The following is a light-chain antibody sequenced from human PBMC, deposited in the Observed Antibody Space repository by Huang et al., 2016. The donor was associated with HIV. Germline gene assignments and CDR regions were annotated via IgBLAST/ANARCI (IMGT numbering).Light chain of an antibody. J-gene: IGKJ3*01. CDR1: QMVSSN. V-gene: IGKV3-15*01. Sequence: EIVMTQSPATLSVSPGERATLPFRASQMVSSNLAWYQQNPGQAPRLLIDGASTRATGITARFSGSGSGTEFTLTISSLQSEDFAVYYCQQYNNWPKVFTFGPGTKVDIK. CDR2: GAS. CDR3: QQYNNWPKVFT.